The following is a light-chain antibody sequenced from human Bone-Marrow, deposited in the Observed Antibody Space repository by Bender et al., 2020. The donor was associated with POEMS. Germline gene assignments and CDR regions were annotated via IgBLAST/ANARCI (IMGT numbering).Light chain of an antibody. CDR3: FSYTSSATLYV. CDR2: AVS. V-gene: IGLV2-8*01. J-gene: IGLJ1*01. Sequence: QSALTQLPSASGSPGQSVTISCTGTSSDVGGYNYVSWYQQHPGKAPKLLIFAVSKRPSGVPDRFSGSKSGNTASLTVSGLQAEDEADYYCFSYTSSATLYVFGTGTKVTVL. CDR1: SSDVGGYNY.